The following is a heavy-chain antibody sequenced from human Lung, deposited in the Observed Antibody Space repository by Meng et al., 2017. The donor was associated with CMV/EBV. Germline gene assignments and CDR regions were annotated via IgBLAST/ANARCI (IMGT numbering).Heavy chain of an antibody. Sequence: GGSLRLXCAASGFTFSTYAMSWVRQRAGKGLEWVSSIGAPADTHYPDSVKGRFTIPREDAKYSLYLQLNSLRAEDTAVYYCARGVRSNSMIVESYYFDSWXQGTLVTVSS. CDR1: GFTFSTYA. CDR3: ARGVRSNSMIVESYYFDS. CDR2: IGAPADT. J-gene: IGHJ4*02. V-gene: IGHV3-13*01. D-gene: IGHD3-22*01.